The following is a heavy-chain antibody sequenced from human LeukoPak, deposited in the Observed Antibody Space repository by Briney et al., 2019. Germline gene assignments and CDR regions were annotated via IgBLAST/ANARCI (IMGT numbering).Heavy chain of an antibody. CDR1: GFTFSSYW. Sequence: GGSLRLSCAASGFTFSSYWMSWVRQAPGKGLEWVSGISWSSGTIDYADSVKGRFTISRDNAKNSLYLQMNSLRAEDTALYYCAKDSGENYFDYWGQGTLVTVSS. CDR2: ISWSSGTI. V-gene: IGHV3-9*01. J-gene: IGHJ4*02. D-gene: IGHD7-27*01. CDR3: AKDSGENYFDY.